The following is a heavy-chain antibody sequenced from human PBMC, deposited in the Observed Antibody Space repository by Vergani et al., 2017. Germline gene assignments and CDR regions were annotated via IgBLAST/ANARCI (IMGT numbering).Heavy chain of an antibody. CDR2: ISSSGSYI. V-gene: IGHV3-21*01. CDR3: ARGGSGGVLDY. CDR1: GFTFSSDS. Sequence: EVQLVESGGGLVKPGGSLRLSCEASGFTFSSDSMNWVRQAPGKGLEWVSSISSSGSYIYYADSVKGRFTISRDNAKNSLYLQMNSLRAEDTAVYYGARGGSGGVLDYWGQGTLVTVSS. D-gene: IGHD2-15*01. J-gene: IGHJ4*02.